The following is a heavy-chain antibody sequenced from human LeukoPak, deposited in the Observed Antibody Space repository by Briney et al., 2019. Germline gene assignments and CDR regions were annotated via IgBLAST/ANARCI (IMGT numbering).Heavy chain of an antibody. CDR1: GFTLSGYE. CDR2: ISGSGRVV. D-gene: IGHD3-9*01. J-gene: IGHJ3*02. CDR3: ARDSNYDILTGLDAFDI. V-gene: IGHV3-48*03. Sequence: GGSLRLSCAASGFTLSGYEMNWVRQAPGKGLEWVSYISGSGRVVYYAESVKGRFTISRDSAKNSLHLQMNSLRAEDTAVYYCARDSNYDILTGLDAFDIWGQGTMVTVSS.